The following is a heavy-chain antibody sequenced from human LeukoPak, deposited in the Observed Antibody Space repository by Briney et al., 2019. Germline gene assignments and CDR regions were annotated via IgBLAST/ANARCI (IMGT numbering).Heavy chain of an antibody. Sequence: GGSLRLSCVASGFTFDICAMSWVRQAPGKGPEWVSSIGGPTETFYADSVKGRFTVSRDNSQNTLYLQMNSLRAEDTDVYYCVKDATPRNSIWDYFGKWGQGALVTVST. D-gene: IGHD4-23*01. CDR2: IGGPTET. J-gene: IGHJ4*02. CDR3: VKDATPRNSIWDYFGK. CDR1: GFTFDICA. V-gene: IGHV3-23*01.